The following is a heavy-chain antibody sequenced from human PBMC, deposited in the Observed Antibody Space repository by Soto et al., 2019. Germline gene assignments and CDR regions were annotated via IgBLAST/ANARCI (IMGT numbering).Heavy chain of an antibody. CDR3: PKDLYDFWRGYPPYNLFDP. J-gene: IGHJ5*02. Sequence: PGGSLRLSCTASGFTFSSYGMHWVRQAPGKGLEWVAVISYDGSNKYYADSGKGRFTISRDNSKNTLDLQMNSLRAEDTAVYYCPKDLYDFWRGYPPYNLFDPWGQGTLVSVSS. CDR1: GFTFSSYG. V-gene: IGHV3-30*18. D-gene: IGHD3-3*01. CDR2: ISYDGSNK.